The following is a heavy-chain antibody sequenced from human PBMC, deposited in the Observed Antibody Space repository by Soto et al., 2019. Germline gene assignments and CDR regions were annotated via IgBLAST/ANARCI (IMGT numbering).Heavy chain of an antibody. Sequence: QVQLMQSGAEVKKPGASVKVSCKASGYTFTSYDINWVRQATGQGLEWMGWMNPNSGNTGYAQKFQGRVTMTRNTSLSTAYMELSSLRSEDTAVYDWARERSAAGTGWFDPWGQGTLVTVSS. V-gene: IGHV1-8*01. CDR2: MNPNSGNT. CDR3: ARERSAAGTGWFDP. J-gene: IGHJ5*02. D-gene: IGHD6-13*01. CDR1: GYTFTSYD.